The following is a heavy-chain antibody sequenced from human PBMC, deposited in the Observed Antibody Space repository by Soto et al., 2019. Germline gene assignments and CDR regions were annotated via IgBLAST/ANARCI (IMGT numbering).Heavy chain of an antibody. CDR3: GDSSGWSGICFDE. V-gene: IGHV1-2*02. Sequence: ASVKVSCPASGYTFTGYYMHWVRQAPGQGLEWMGWINPNSGGTNYAQKFQGRVTMTRDTSISTAYMELSRLRSDDTAVYYWGDSSGWSGICFDEWGEGTLVTV. D-gene: IGHD6-19*01. CDR2: INPNSGGT. J-gene: IGHJ4*02. CDR1: GYTFTGYY.